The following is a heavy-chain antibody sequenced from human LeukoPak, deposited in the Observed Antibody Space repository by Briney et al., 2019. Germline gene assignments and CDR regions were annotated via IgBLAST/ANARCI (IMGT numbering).Heavy chain of an antibody. V-gene: IGHV4-4*09. D-gene: IGHD6-13*01. J-gene: IGHJ5*02. CDR3: ARHEAAALNTWFDP. CDR2: IYTSGST. CDR1: GGSISSYY. Sequence: SETLSLTCTVSGGSISSYYWSWIRQPPGKGLEWIGYIYTSGSTNYNPSLKSRVTISVDTSKNQFSLKLSSVTAADTAVYYCARHEAAALNTWFDPWGQGTLVTVSS.